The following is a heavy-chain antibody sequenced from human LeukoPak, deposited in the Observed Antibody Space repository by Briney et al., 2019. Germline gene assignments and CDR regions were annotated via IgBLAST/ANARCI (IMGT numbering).Heavy chain of an antibody. J-gene: IGHJ3*02. Sequence: GSLRLSCAASGFTVSSDYMSWVRQAPGKGLEWVSVIYSGGSTYYADSVKGRLTISRDNSKNTLSLQMNSLRAEDTAVYYCVRKAAFDIWGQGTMVTVSS. V-gene: IGHV3-66*01. CDR1: GFTVSSDY. CDR2: IYSGGST. CDR3: VRKAAFDI.